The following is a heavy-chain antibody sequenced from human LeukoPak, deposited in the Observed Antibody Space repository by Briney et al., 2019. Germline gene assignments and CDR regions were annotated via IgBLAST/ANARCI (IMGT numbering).Heavy chain of an antibody. D-gene: IGHD3-10*01. J-gene: IGHJ4*02. CDR3: ARDPRVTDYGSGSYYNVDFDY. V-gene: IGHV3-74*01. CDR1: GFTFSSSW. CDR2: INSDGSST. Sequence: LAGGSLRLSCAASGFTFSSSWMHWVRQAPGKGLAWVSRINSDGSSTTYADSVKGRFTISRNNAKNTLYLQMNSLRAEDTAVYYCARDPRVTDYGSGSYYNVDFDYWGQGTLVTVSS.